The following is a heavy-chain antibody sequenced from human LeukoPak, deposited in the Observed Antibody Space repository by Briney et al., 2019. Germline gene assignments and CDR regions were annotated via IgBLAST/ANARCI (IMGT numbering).Heavy chain of an antibody. CDR2: IIPIFGTA. Sequence: ASVKVSCKASGYTFTSYGISWVRQAPGQGLEWMGGIIPIFGTANYAQKFQGRVTITADESTSTAYMELSSLRSEDTAVYYCARGRYSYGFGYFDYWGQGTLVTVSS. D-gene: IGHD5-18*01. CDR1: GYTFTSYG. J-gene: IGHJ4*02. V-gene: IGHV1-69*13. CDR3: ARGRYSYGFGYFDY.